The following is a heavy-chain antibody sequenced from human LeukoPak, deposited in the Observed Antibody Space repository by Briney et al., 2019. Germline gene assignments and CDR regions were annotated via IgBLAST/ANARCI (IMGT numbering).Heavy chain of an antibody. CDR2: VKQDGTEK. CDR1: GFTFRDYW. CDR3: ARAGGTSWADY. J-gene: IGHJ4*02. D-gene: IGHD6-13*01. Sequence: GGSLRLSCEASGFTFRDYWMTWVREAPGKGLEWVANVKQDGTEKFYVDSVKGRFTISRDNGKNSLYLQMNSLRVEDTAIYYCARAGGTSWADYWGQGTLVTVSS. V-gene: IGHV3-7*01.